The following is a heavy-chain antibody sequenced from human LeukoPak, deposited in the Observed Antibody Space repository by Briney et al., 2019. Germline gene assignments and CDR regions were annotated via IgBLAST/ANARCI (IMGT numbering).Heavy chain of an antibody. CDR1: GFTFSSYG. J-gene: IGHJ6*03. CDR2: IRYDGSNK. CDR3: AKVDGFGEYYYYYMDV. V-gene: IGHV3-30*02. D-gene: IGHD3-10*01. Sequence: GGSLRLSCAASGFTFSSYGMHWVRQAPGKGLEWVAFIRYDGSNKYYADSVKGRFTISRDNSKNTLYLQMNSLRAEDTAVYYCAKVDGFGEYYYYYMDVWGKGTTVTVSS.